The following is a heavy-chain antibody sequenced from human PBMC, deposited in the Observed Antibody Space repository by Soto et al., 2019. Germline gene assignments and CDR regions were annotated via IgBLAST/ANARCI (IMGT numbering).Heavy chain of an antibody. J-gene: IGHJ4*02. CDR2: IIPIFGTA. CDR3: ARRSSRYYFDY. CDR1: GGTFSSYA. V-gene: IGHV1-69*13. D-gene: IGHD6-13*01. Sequence: ASVKVSCKASGGTFSSYAISWVRQAPGQGLEWMGGIIPIFGTANYAQKFQGRVTITADESISTAYLQWSSLKASDTAMYYCARRSSRYYFDYWGQGTLVTVSS.